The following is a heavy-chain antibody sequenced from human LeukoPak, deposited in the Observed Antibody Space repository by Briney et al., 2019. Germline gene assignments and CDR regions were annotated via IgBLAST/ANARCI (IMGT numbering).Heavy chain of an antibody. J-gene: IGHJ5*02. CDR3: ARHFTYGDYGWFDP. V-gene: IGHV4-59*08. Sequence: SETLSLTCTVSGGSISSYYWSWIRQPPGKGLGWIGYIYYSGSTNYNPSLKSRVTISVDTSKNQFSLKLSSVTAADTAVYYCARHFTYGDYGWFDPWGQGTLVTVSS. CDR1: GGSISSYY. CDR2: IYYSGST. D-gene: IGHD4-17*01.